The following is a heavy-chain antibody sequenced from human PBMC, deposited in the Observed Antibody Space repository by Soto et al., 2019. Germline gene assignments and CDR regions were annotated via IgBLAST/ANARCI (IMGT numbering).Heavy chain of an antibody. V-gene: IGHV3-23*01. D-gene: IGHD3-22*01. Sequence: GGSLRLSXAASGFTFSNYAMNWVRQAPGKGLEWVSGISATGGSSTYYAESVKGRFTISRDNSKTTMYLQMNSLRAEDTAVYYCAKVSYYESLHWGQGTLVTVSS. J-gene: IGHJ4*02. CDR3: AKVSYYESLH. CDR1: GFTFSNYA. CDR2: ISATGGSST.